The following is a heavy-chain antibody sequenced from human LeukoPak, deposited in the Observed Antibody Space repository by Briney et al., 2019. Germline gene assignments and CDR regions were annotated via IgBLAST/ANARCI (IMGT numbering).Heavy chain of an antibody. Sequence: PGGSLRLSCAASGFPFSSYSMTWVRQAPRKGLEWVANIKPDGTTKFYVDSVKGRFTISRDNALNSLYLQMNSLRAEDTAIYYCARSIPYGTTWYGRSDYWGQGTLVTVSS. CDR1: GFPFSSYS. V-gene: IGHV3-7*03. J-gene: IGHJ4*02. CDR2: IKPDGTTK. CDR3: ARSIPYGTTWYGRSDY. D-gene: IGHD6-13*01.